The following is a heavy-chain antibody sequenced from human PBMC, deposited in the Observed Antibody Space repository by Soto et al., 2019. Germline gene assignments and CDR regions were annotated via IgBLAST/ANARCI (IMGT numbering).Heavy chain of an antibody. J-gene: IGHJ6*02. Sequence: QVQLVQSGAEVKKPGSSVKVSCKASGGTFSSYSINWVRQAPGQGLEWMGRIIPILGIANYAQKFQGRVTXXAXKXXSTAYMELSSLRSEDTAVYYCAREGAENYYYGMDVWGQGTTVTVSS. CDR2: IIPILGIA. CDR1: GGTFSSYS. V-gene: IGHV1-69*08. CDR3: AREGAENYYYGMDV.